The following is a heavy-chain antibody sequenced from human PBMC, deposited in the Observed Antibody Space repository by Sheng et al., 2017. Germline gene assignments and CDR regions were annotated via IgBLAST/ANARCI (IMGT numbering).Heavy chain of an antibody. Sequence: EVQLVESGGGLVQPGGSLRLSCAASGFTISNNYMTWVRQAPGKGLEWVSLIYSGGGTYYADSVKGRFTISRDNSKNTLSLQMNSLRVEDTAVYYCAGYPGVTGSWGQGTLVTVSS. CDR1: GFTISNNY. CDR3: AGYPGVTGS. V-gene: IGHV3-53*01. J-gene: IGHJ4*02. D-gene: IGHD2-21*02. CDR2: IYSGGGT.